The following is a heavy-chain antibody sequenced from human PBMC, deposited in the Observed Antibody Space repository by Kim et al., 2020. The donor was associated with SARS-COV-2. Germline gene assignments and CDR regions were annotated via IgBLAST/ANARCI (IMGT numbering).Heavy chain of an antibody. CDR2: IIPIFGTA. Sequence: SVKVSCKASGGTFSSYAISWVRQAPGQGLEWMGGIIPIFGTANYAQKFQGRVTITADESTSTAYMELSSLRSEDTAVYYCARDLGYYDSSGYPHQRYGMDVWGQGTTVTVSS. CDR1: GGTFSSYA. J-gene: IGHJ6*02. D-gene: IGHD3-22*01. V-gene: IGHV1-69*13. CDR3: ARDLGYYDSSGYPHQRYGMDV.